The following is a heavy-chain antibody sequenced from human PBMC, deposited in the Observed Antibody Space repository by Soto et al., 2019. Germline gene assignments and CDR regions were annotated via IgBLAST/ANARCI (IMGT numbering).Heavy chain of an antibody. J-gene: IGHJ5*02. CDR3: ARVRHPVRWYLDP. CDR2: VYYSGSP. V-gene: IGHV4-61*01. D-gene: IGHD2-15*01. CDR1: GDSISSGSFY. Sequence: PSETLSLTCTVSGDSISSGSFYWSWIRQPPGKGLEWIAYVYYSGSPNYNPSLKSRVTMSVDTSKNQFSLNVVSVTAADTAIYYCARVRHPVRWYLDPWGQGTLVTVSS.